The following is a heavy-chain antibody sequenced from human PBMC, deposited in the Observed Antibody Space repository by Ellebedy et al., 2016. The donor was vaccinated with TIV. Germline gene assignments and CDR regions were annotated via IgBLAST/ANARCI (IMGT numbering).Heavy chain of an antibody. D-gene: IGHD4-17*01. J-gene: IGHJ4*02. V-gene: IGHV1-18*01. CDR2: ISAYNGNT. CDR3: ARVKTTVTTYGY. CDR1: GYTFTSYG. Sequence: ASVKVSXXASGYTFTSYGISWVRQAPGQGLEWMGWISAYNGNTNYAQKLQGRVTMTTDTSTSTAYMELRGLRSDDTAVYYCARVKTTVTTYGYWGQGTLVTVSS.